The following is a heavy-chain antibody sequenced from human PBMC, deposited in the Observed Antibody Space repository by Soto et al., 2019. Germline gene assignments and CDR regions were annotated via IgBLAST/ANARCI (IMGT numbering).Heavy chain of an antibody. J-gene: IGHJ6*02. D-gene: IGHD6-13*01. CDR1: GFTFSSYG. CDR2: IWYDGSNK. V-gene: IGHV3-33*01. Sequence: QVQLVESRGGVVQPGRSLRLSCAASGFTFSSYGMHWVRQAPGKGLEWVAVIWYDGSNKYYADSVKGRFTISRDNSKNTLYLQMNSLRAEDTAVYYCARDQQQLVKGMDVWGQGTTVTVSS. CDR3: ARDQQQLVKGMDV.